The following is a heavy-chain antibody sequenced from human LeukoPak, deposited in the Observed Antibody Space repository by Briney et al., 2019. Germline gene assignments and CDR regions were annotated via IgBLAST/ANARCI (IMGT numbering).Heavy chain of an antibody. CDR3: ARDSSPRSGSYYTTGYGMDV. V-gene: IGHV1-2*06. CDR1: GYTFTDYY. J-gene: IGHJ6*02. CDR2: INCITGDT. Sequence: ASVKVSCKASGYTFTDYYIHWVRQAPRQGLEWMGRINCITGDTRSAQKFQGRVTMTRDTSISTAYMQLSSLRSDDTAVYYCARDSSPRSGSYYTTGYGMDVWGQGTTVTVSS. D-gene: IGHD3-10*01.